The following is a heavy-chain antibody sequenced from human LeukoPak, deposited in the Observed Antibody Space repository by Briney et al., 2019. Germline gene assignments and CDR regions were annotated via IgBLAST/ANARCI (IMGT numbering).Heavy chain of an antibody. V-gene: IGHV4-4*07. CDR3: ARDSPPGTAAAGGSNWFDP. CDR2: IYTSGST. CDR1: GGSISSYY. Sequence: RTSETLSLTCTVSGGSISSYYWSWIRQPAGKGLEWIGRIYTSGSTNYNPSLKSRVTMSVDTSKNQFSLKLSSVTAADTAVYYCARDSPPGTAAAGGSNWFDPWGQGTLVTVSS. D-gene: IGHD6-13*01. J-gene: IGHJ5*02.